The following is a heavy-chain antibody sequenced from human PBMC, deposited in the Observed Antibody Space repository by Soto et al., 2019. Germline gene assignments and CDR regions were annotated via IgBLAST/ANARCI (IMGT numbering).Heavy chain of an antibody. V-gene: IGHV3-23*01. CDR1: GFSFSSYA. D-gene: IGHD6-19*01. CDR2: ISGSGGST. J-gene: IGHJ4*02. Sequence: GGSLRLSCAASGFSFSSYAMSRVRQAPGKGLEWVSAISGSGGSTYYADSVKGRFTISRDNSKNTLYLQMNSLRAEDTAVYYCARRSSGWYFDYWGQGTLVTVSS. CDR3: ARRSSGWYFDY.